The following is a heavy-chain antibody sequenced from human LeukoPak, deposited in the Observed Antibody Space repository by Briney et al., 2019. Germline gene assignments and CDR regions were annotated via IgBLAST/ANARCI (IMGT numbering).Heavy chain of an antibody. CDR1: GFTFSSYE. CDR3: ARDMKVTGTTAFDY. CDR2: ISSSGSTI. J-gene: IGHJ4*02. Sequence: PGGSLRLSCAASGFTFSSYEMNWVRQAPGKGLEWVSYISSSGSTIYYADSVKGRFTISRDNAKNSLYLQMNSLRAEDTAVYYCARDMKVTGTTAFDYWGQGTLVAVSS. V-gene: IGHV3-48*03. D-gene: IGHD1-20*01.